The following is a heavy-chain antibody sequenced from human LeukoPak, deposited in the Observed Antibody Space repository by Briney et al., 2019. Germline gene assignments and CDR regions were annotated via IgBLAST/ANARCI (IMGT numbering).Heavy chain of an antibody. V-gene: IGHV4-39*07. CDR1: GGSISNTNYY. Sequence: SETLSLTCTVSGGSISNTNYYWGWIRQPPGKGLEWIGSIYYGGSTYYNTSLKSRVTISVDTSKNQFSLKLSSVTAADTAVYYCARGLYSNHYYFYYMDVWGKGTTVTVSS. D-gene: IGHD4-11*01. J-gene: IGHJ6*03. CDR2: IYYGGST. CDR3: ARGLYSNHYYFYYMDV.